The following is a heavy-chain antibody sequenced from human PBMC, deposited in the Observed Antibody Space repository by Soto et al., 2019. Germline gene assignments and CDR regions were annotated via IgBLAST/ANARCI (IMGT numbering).Heavy chain of an antibody. J-gene: IGHJ6*02. CDR3: ARGQGAAIGDYYYHGMDV. Sequence: EVQLVESGGGLVQPGGSLKLSCAASGFIFSGSAIHWVRQASGKGLEWVGRTRSRANNFATSSAASVKGRFTFSRDDSKNTAYLQMNNLKPEDTAVYYCARGQGAAIGDYYYHGMDVWGQGTTVTVSS. CDR1: GFIFSGSA. D-gene: IGHD2-2*02. CDR2: TRSRANNFAT. V-gene: IGHV3-73*02.